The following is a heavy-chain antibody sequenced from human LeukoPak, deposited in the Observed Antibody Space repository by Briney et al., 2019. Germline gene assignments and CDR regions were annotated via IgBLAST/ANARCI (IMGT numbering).Heavy chain of an antibody. CDR3: ARGAREMGFLEWLLFDY. CDR2: IYHSGST. Sequence: PSQTLSLTCAVSGGSISSGGYSWSSIRQPPGKGLEWIGYIYHSGSTYYNPSLKSRVTISVDRSKNQFSLKLSSVTAADTAVYYCARGAREMGFLEWLLFDYWGQGTLVTVSS. D-gene: IGHD3-3*01. J-gene: IGHJ4*02. V-gene: IGHV4-30-2*01. CDR1: GGSISSGGYS.